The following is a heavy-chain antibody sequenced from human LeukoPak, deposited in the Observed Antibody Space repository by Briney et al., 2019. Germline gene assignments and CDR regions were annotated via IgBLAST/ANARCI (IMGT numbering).Heavy chain of an antibody. J-gene: IGHJ4*02. CDR2: ISSSSSII. Sequence: PGGSLRLSCAASGFTFSSYSMNWVRQAPGKGLEWVSYISSSSSIIYYADSVKGRFTISRDNAKNSLYLQMNSLRAEDTAVYYCAKDRVFELWFEEASPYYFDYWGQGTLVTVSS. V-gene: IGHV3-48*01. CDR1: GFTFSSYS. D-gene: IGHD3-10*01. CDR3: AKDRVFELWFEEASPYYFDY.